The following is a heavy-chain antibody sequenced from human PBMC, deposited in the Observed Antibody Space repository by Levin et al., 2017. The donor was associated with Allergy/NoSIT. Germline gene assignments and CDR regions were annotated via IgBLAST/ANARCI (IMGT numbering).Heavy chain of an antibody. Sequence: GGSPRLSCAASGFTFNYHWMSWVRQTPGKSLEWVANINEDGSERNYVDSVKGRFTISRDNATNSLYLQMNTLRAQDTAVYYCARDMAAAGSWGQGILVTVSS. D-gene: IGHD6-13*01. J-gene: IGHJ5*02. CDR2: INEDGSER. V-gene: IGHV3-7*04. CDR1: GFTFNYHW. CDR3: ARDMAAAGS.